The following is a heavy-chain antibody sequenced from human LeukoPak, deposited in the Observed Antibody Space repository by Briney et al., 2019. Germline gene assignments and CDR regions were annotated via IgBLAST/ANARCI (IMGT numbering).Heavy chain of an antibody. J-gene: IGHJ5*02. CDR1: GFTVSGNY. D-gene: IGHD2-15*01. V-gene: IGHV3-53*04. Sequence: PGGSLRLSCAACGFTVSGNYMSWVRQAPGKGLEWVSVIYSGADTYYADSVKGRFTISRHSSQNTVYLQMNSLRAEDTAVYYCARAQYCSGGSCYSGTLGSWGQGTLVTVSS. CDR3: ARAQYCSGGSCYSGTLGS. CDR2: IYSGADT.